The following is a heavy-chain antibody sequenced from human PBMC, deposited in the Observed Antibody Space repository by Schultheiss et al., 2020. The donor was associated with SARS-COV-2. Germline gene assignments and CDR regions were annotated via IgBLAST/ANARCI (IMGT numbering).Heavy chain of an antibody. Sequence: ASVKVSCKASGYTFTSYGISWVRQAPGQGLEWMGWINPNSGGTNYAQKFQGRVTMTRDTSISTAYMELSRLRSDDTAVYYCARDLSLYDSGMDVWGQGTTVTVSS. J-gene: IGHJ6*02. V-gene: IGHV1-2*02. CDR1: GYTFTSYG. CDR2: INPNSGGT. D-gene: IGHD3-22*01. CDR3: ARDLSLYDSGMDV.